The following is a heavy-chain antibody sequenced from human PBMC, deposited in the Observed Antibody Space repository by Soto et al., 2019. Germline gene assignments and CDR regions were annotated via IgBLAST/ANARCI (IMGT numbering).Heavy chain of an antibody. J-gene: IGHJ4*02. V-gene: IGHV4-59*01. CDR3: ARAPMVLSRSYFDS. Sequence: SETLSLTCTVSGGSISNFYWSWIRQPPGQGLEWIGYISYSGNTNYNPSLKSRVSISVDTSKNQLSLNLTSVTAADTAVYYCARAPMVLSRSYFDSWGQGTPVTVSS. CDR1: GGSISNFY. D-gene: IGHD2-8*01. CDR2: ISYSGNT.